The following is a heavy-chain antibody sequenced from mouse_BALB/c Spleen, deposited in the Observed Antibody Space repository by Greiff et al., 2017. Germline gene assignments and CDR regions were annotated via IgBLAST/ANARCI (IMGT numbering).Heavy chain of an antibody. Sequence: EVMLVESGPGLVKPSQSLSLTCTVTGYSITSDYAWNWIRQFPGNKLEWMGYISYSGSTSYNPSLKSRISITRDTSKNQFFLQLNSVTTEDTATYYCASKDYFDYWGQGTTLTVSS. CDR2: ISYSGST. CDR3: ASKDYFDY. V-gene: IGHV3-2*02. CDR1: GYSITSDYA. J-gene: IGHJ2*01.